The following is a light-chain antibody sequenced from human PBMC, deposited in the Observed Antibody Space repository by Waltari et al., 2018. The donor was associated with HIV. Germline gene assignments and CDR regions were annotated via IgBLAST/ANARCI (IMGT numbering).Light chain of an antibody. CDR3: QQYYSLPFT. V-gene: IGKV4-1*01. CDR1: QSVLYSSSSKNY. CDR2: WAS. J-gene: IGKJ3*01. Sequence: DIVMTQSPDSLVVSLGERATINCKSSQSVLYSSSSKNYLAWSQQKPGQSTKLLIDWASTRESGVPDRVSGGGSGADLTLTISSLQAEDVSVYYCQQYYSLPFTFGPGTKVDIK.